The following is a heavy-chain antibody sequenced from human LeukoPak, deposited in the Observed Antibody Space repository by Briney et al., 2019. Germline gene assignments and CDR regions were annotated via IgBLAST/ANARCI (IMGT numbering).Heavy chain of an antibody. CDR1: GGTFSIYA. V-gene: IGHV1-69*06. CDR2: IIPIFGTA. Sequence: SVKVSCKASGGTFSIYAINWVRQAPGQGLEWMGGIIPIFGTANYAQKFQGRVTITADKSTSTAYMELSSLRSEDTAVYYCARRHMTTVTTWAFDIWGQGTMVTVSS. D-gene: IGHD4-17*01. J-gene: IGHJ3*02. CDR3: ARRHMTTVTTWAFDI.